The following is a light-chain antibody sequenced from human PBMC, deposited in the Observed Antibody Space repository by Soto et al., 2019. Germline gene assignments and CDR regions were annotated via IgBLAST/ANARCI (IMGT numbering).Light chain of an antibody. CDR3: MQALQTPPYT. V-gene: IGKV2-28*01. CDR2: LGS. Sequence: DIVMTQSPLSLPVTPGEPASISCRSSQSLLHSNGYNFLDRYLQKPGQSPQLLIHLGSNRASGVPDRFSGSGSGTDFTLRISRVEAEDVGVYYCMQALQTPPYTFGQGTKVEIK. CDR1: QSLLHSNGYNF. J-gene: IGKJ2*01.